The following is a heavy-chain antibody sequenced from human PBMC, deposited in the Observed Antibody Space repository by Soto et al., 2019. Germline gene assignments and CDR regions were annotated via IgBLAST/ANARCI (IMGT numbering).Heavy chain of an antibody. Sequence: EVQVVESGGGLVQPGQSLRLSCFASGFTFGDSAFSWVRQAPGKGLEWVGFIKTKTFGGTAEYAASVKGRFSISRDDSKSIAYLQMNSLKTEDTAVYYCIRDMKYSYYFEAGHWGQGTLVTVSS. J-gene: IGHJ4*02. CDR1: GFTFGDSA. CDR2: IKTKTFGGTA. CDR3: IRDMKYSYYFEAGH. D-gene: IGHD5-18*01. V-gene: IGHV3-49*04.